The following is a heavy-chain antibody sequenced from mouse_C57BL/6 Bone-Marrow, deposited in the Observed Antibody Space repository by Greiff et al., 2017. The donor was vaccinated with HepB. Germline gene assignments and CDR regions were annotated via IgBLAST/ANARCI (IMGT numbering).Heavy chain of an antibody. CDR1: GYAFSSSW. CDR3: ARSGLRYPFAY. J-gene: IGHJ3*01. V-gene: IGHV1-82*01. CDR2: IYPGDGDT. Sequence: VKLVESGPELVKPGASVKISCKASGYAFSSSWMNWVKQRPGKGLEWIGRIYPGDGDTNYNGKFEGKATLAADKSSSTAYMQLSSLTSEDSAVYFCARSGLRYPFAYWGQGTLVTVSA. D-gene: IGHD1-1*01.